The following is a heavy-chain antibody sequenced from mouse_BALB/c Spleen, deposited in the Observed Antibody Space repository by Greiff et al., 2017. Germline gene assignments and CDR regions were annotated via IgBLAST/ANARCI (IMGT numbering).Heavy chain of an antibody. CDR1: GYAFSSYW. CDR2: IYPGDGDT. J-gene: IGHJ2*01. V-gene: IGHV1-80*01. Sequence: QVHVKQSGAELVRPGSSVKISCKASGYAFSSYWMNWVKQRPGQGLEWIGQIYPGDGDTNYNGKFKGKATLTADKSSSTAYMQLSSLTSEDSAVYFCARSYVIYDGYYFDYWGQGTTLTVSS. D-gene: IGHD2-3*01. CDR3: ARSYVIYDGYYFDY.